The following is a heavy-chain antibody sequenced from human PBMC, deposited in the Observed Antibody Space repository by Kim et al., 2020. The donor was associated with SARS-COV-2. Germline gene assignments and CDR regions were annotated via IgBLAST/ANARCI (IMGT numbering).Heavy chain of an antibody. J-gene: IGHJ4*02. CDR2: IIPIFGTA. Sequence: SVKVSCKASGGTFSSYAISWVRQAPGQGLEWMGGIIPIFGTANYAQKFQGRVTITADESTSTAYMELSSLRSEDTAVYYCARAGRRWLQLYYFDYWGQGTLVTVSS. V-gene: IGHV1-69*13. CDR1: GGTFSSYA. CDR3: ARAGRRWLQLYYFDY. D-gene: IGHD5-12*01.